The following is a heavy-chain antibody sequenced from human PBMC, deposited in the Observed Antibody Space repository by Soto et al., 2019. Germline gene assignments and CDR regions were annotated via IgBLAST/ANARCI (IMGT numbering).Heavy chain of an antibody. CDR3: ARGNMDV. D-gene: IGHD1-1*01. CDR2: VSHIDDNK. Sequence: QVQLVESGGGVVQPGRSLRLSCAASGFTFNLFTFHWISQAPGRGLEWVAVVSHIDDNKDYADSVKGRFTIARDNAKNTLYLQMNSLRPEDTALYYCARGNMDVWGRGTTVTVSS. J-gene: IGHJ6*02. CDR1: GFTFNLFT. V-gene: IGHV3-30*04.